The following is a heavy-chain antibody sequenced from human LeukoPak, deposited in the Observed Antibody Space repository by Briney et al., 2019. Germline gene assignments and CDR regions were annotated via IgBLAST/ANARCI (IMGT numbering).Heavy chain of an antibody. J-gene: IGHJ4*02. CDR3: ARGPNDYGDYLGIY. D-gene: IGHD4-17*01. V-gene: IGHV3-21*01. CDR2: ISSSSSYI. Sequence: GGSLRPSCAASGFTFSSYSMNWVRQAPGKGLEWVSSISSSSSYIYYADSVKGRFTISRDNAKNSLYLQMNSLRAEDTAVYYCARGPNDYGDYLGIYWGQGTLVTVSS. CDR1: GFTFSSYS.